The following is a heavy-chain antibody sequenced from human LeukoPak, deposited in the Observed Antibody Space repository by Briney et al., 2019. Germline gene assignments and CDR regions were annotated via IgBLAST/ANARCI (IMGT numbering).Heavy chain of an antibody. CDR2: ISAYNGNT. V-gene: IGHV1-18*01. J-gene: IGHJ4*02. Sequence: GASVKVSCKASGYTFTSYGISWVRQAPGQGLEWMGWISAYNGNTNYAQKLQGRVTMTTDTSTSTAYMELRSLRSDDTAVYYCARDPPTYSSSPFDYWGQGTLVTVSS. D-gene: IGHD6-6*01. CDR3: ARDPPTYSSSPFDY. CDR1: GYTFTSYG.